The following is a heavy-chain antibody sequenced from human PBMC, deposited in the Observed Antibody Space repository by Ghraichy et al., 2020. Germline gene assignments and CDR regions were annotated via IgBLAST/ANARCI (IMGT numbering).Heavy chain of an antibody. CDR3: ARDYAESGAYFDY. V-gene: IGHV3-72*01. D-gene: IGHD3-10*01. Sequence: GESLNISCVASGFTFSVHYMDWVRQAPGKGLEWVGRIRNKTKGYTTEYAASVKGRFTISRDDSKNSLCLQMNSLKTEDTAMYYCARDYAESGAYFDYWGQGTPVTVAS. J-gene: IGHJ4*02. CDR2: IRNKTKGYTT. CDR1: GFTFSVHY.